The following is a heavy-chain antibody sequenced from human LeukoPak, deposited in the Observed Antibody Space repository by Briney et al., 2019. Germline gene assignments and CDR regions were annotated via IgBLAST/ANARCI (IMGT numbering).Heavy chain of an antibody. Sequence: SETLSLTCTVSGGSISSYYWSWIRQPPGKGLEWIGYIYYSGSTNYNPSLKSRVTISVDTSKNQSSLKLSSVTAADTAVYYCARGDYGDFTHRYFDLWGRGTLVTVSS. CDR1: GGSISSYY. V-gene: IGHV4-59*01. D-gene: IGHD4-17*01. J-gene: IGHJ2*01. CDR2: IYYSGST. CDR3: ARGDYGDFTHRYFDL.